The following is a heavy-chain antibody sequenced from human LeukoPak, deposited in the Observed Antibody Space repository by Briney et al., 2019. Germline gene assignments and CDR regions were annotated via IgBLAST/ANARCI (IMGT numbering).Heavy chain of an antibody. Sequence: PGGSLRLSCAVSGFTFSYYEMNWVRQAPGKGLEWVSYISSSGSTIYYADSVKGRFTISRDNAKNSLYLQMNSLRAEDTAVFYCARVKGGLLFDAFDVWGQGTMVTVSS. CDR1: GFTFSYYE. J-gene: IGHJ3*01. V-gene: IGHV3-48*03. CDR3: ARVKGGLLFDAFDV. CDR2: ISSSGSTI. D-gene: IGHD3-16*01.